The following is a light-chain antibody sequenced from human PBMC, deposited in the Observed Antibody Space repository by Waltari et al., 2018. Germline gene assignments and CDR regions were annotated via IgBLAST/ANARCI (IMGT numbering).Light chain of an antibody. CDR2: RAS. Sequence: IVLTQSPATLSVSPVDRVTLSCRASQSVGTNLAWYQHSPGRAPRLLVYRASTRASYIPARFSASGSGTEFTLSISTLQSEDSAVFYCQQYNDWPRTFGQGTKVEIK. J-gene: IGKJ1*01. CDR3: QQYNDWPRT. V-gene: IGKV3D-15*01. CDR1: QSVGTN.